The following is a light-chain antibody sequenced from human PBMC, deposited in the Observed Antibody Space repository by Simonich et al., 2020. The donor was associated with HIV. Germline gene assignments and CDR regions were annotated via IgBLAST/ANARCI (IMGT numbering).Light chain of an antibody. CDR2: WAS. J-gene: IGKJ3*01. CDR1: KSVLNSSNNKNY. Sequence: DIVMTQSPDSLAVSLGERATINCKSSKSVLNSSNNKNYLAWEQQKPGQPPKLLIYWASTRESGVPDRFSGSGSGTDFTLTISSLQAEDVAVYYCQQYYSTPFTFGPGTKVDIK. V-gene: IGKV4-1*01. CDR3: QQYYSTPFT.